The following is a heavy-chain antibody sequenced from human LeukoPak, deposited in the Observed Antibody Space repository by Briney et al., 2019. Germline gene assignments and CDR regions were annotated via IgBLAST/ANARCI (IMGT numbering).Heavy chain of an antibody. D-gene: IGHD3-3*01. J-gene: IGHJ6*02. Sequence: GGSLRLSCSASGFTFSSYAMHWVRQAPGKGLEYVSAISSNGGSTYYADSVKGRFTISRDNSKNTLYLQMNSLRAEDTAVYYCANGITIFGVVIFLRGSYGMDVWGQGTTVTVSS. CDR2: ISSNGGST. V-gene: IGHV3-64*04. CDR3: ANGITIFGVVIFLRGSYGMDV. CDR1: GFTFSSYA.